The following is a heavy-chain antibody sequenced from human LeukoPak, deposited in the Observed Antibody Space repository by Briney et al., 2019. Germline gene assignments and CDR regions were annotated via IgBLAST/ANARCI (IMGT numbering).Heavy chain of an antibody. J-gene: IGHJ5*02. CDR3: AGGEYSSSRGWFDP. V-gene: IGHV1-18*01. CDR1: GYTFTSYG. D-gene: IGHD6-6*01. Sequence: GASVKVSCKASGYTFTSYGISWVRQAPGQGLEWMGWISAYNGNTNYAQKLQGRVTMTTDTSTSTAYMELRSLRSDDTAVYYCAGGEYSSSRGWFDPWGQGTLVTVSS. CDR2: ISAYNGNT.